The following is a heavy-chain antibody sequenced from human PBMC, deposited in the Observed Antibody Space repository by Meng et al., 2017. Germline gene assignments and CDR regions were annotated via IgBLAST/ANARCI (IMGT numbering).Heavy chain of an antibody. D-gene: IGHD3-9*01. CDR2: MNPNSGNT. CDR3: ARGSQSYYDILTGYPDY. V-gene: IGHV1-8*03. J-gene: IGHJ4*02. CDR1: GYTFTSYD. Sequence: ASVKVSCKASGYTFTSYDINWVRQATGQGLEWMGWMNPNSGNTGYAQKFQGRVTITRNTSISTAYMELSRLRSDDTAVYYCARGSQSYYDILTGYPDYWGQGTLVTVSS.